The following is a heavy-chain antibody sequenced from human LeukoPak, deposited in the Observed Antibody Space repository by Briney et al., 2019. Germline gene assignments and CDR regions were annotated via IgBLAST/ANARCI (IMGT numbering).Heavy chain of an antibody. J-gene: IGHJ4*02. CDR3: ARGGGDILTGYSG. D-gene: IGHD3-9*01. Sequence: PSETLSLTCAVYGGSFSGYYWSWIRQPPGKGLEWIGYIYYSGSTNYNPSLKSRVTISVDTSKNQFSLKLSSVTAADTAVYYCARGGGDILTGYSGWGQGTLVTVSS. V-gene: IGHV4-59*01. CDR2: IYYSGST. CDR1: GGSFSGYY.